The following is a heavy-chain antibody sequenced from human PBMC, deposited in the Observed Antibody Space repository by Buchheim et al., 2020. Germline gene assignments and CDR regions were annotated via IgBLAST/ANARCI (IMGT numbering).Heavy chain of an antibody. CDR1: GDSISNNIYY. D-gene: IGHD3-10*01. CDR3: ARAGLIRGVNYWFDP. J-gene: IGHJ5*02. CDR2: IFSSGT. V-gene: IGHV4-39*01. Sequence: QLHLQESGPGLVKPSETLSLICTVSGDSISNNIYYWGWIRQPPGKGLEWIGNIFSSGTFYNPSLQSRVTISVDTSKNQFSLKLTSVTAADTAVYYCARAGLIRGVNYWFDPWGRGTL.